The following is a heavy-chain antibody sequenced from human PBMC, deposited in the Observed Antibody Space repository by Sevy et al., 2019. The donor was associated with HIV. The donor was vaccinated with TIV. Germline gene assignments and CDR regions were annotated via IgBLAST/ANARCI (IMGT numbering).Heavy chain of an antibody. CDR3: TSRPRRHCSSTSCFAGTSGGNDY. CDR1: GFTFSGSA. V-gene: IGHV3-73*01. Sequence: GGYLRLSCAASGFTFSGSAMHWVRQASGKGLEWVGRIRSNANSYATAYAASVKGRLTISRDDSKNTAYLQMNVLKTEDTAVYYCTSRPRRHCSSTSCFAGTSGGNDYWGQGTLVTVSS. D-gene: IGHD2-2*01. J-gene: IGHJ4*02. CDR2: IRSNANSYAT.